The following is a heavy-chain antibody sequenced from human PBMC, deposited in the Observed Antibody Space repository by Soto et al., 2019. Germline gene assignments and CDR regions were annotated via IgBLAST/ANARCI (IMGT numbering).Heavy chain of an antibody. CDR2: IIPILGIA. J-gene: IGHJ5*02. CDR1: GGTFSSYA. V-gene: IGHV1-69*04. D-gene: IGHD2-2*01. CDR3: AREFCSSTSCYFGWFDP. Sequence: ASVKVSCKASGGTFSSYAISWVRQAPGQGLEWMGRIIPILGIANYAQKFQGRVTITADKSTSTAYMELSSLRSEDTAVYYCAREFCSSTSCYFGWFDPWGQGTLVTVSS.